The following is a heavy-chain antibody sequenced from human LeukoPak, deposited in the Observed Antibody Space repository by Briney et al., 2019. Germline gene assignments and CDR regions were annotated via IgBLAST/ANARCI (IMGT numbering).Heavy chain of an antibody. CDR1: GFTFSSYA. Sequence: PGGSLRLSCAASGFTFSSYAMRWVRQAPGKGLGWVSAISGSGGSTYYADSVKGRFTISRDNSKNTLYLQMNSLRAEDTAVYYCAKDCRRDGYNSVDYWGQGTLVTVSS. CDR2: ISGSGGST. D-gene: IGHD5-24*01. V-gene: IGHV3-23*01. CDR3: AKDCRRDGYNSVDY. J-gene: IGHJ4*02.